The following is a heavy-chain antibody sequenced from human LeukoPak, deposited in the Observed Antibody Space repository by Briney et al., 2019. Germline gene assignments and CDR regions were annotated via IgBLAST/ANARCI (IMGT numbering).Heavy chain of an antibody. D-gene: IGHD3-10*01. J-gene: IGHJ4*02. V-gene: IGHV4-39*07. CDR1: GGSISSSSYY. CDR3: ARNLYYYGSGSYLN. Sequence: SETLSLTCTVSGGSISSSSYYWGWIRQPPGKGLEWIGSIYYSGSTYYNPSLKSRVTISVDTSKNQFSLKLSSVTAADTAVYYCARNLYYYGSGSYLNWGQGTLVTVSS. CDR2: IYYSGST.